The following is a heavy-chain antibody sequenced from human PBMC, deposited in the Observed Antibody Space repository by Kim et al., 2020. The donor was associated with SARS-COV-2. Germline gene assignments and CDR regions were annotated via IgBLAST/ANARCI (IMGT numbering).Heavy chain of an antibody. CDR1: GFTFSSYS. V-gene: IGHV3-21*01. CDR2: ISSSSSYI. Sequence: GGSLRLSCAASGFTFSSYSMNWVRQAPGKGLEWVSSISSSSSYIYYADSVKGRFTISRDNAKNSLYLQMNSLRAEDTAVYYCARDTYYYDSSGSPGYYYYSMDVWGQGPTVPVSS. CDR3: ARDTYYYDSSGSPGYYYYSMDV. J-gene: IGHJ6*02. D-gene: IGHD3-22*01.